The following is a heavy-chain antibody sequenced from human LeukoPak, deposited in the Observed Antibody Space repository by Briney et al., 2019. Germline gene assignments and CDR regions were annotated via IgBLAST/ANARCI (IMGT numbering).Heavy chain of an antibody. V-gene: IGHV3-23*01. CDR1: GFTVSSNY. Sequence: QTGGSLRLSCAASGFTVSSNYMSWVRQAPGKGLEWVSVISGSDGSTYYAGSVKGRFTISRDNSKNTLYLQMNSLRAEDTAVYYCAKPGYNSGWYLFDYWGQGTLVTVSS. J-gene: IGHJ4*02. CDR2: ISGSDGST. CDR3: AKPGYNSGWYLFDY. D-gene: IGHD6-19*01.